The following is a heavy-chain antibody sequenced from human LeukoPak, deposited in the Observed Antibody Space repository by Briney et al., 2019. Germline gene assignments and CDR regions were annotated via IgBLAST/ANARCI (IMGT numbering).Heavy chain of an antibody. V-gene: IGHV3-23*01. CDR1: GFTFSSYW. J-gene: IGHJ4*02. CDR2: ISGSGDRT. CDR3: TRGGPYTNHWGGMYDH. D-gene: IGHD2-2*02. Sequence: GGSLRLSCAASGFTFSSYWMNWVRQAPGKGLVWVSSISGSGDRTYYADSANGRFTISRDNSKNTLYLQMNSLRAEDTAIYYCTRGGPYTNHWGGMYDHWGQGTLVTVSS.